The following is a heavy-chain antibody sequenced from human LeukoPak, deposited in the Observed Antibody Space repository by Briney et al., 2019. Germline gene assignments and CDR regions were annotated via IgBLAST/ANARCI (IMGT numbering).Heavy chain of an antibody. CDR3: AKDLPPDSSGYYFSD. Sequence: GGSLRLSCAASGFTFSSYAMSWVRQAPGKGLEWVSAISGSGGSTYYADSVKGRFTIPRDNSKNTLYLQMNSLRAEDTAVYYCAKDLPPDSSGYYFSDWGQGTLVTVSS. V-gene: IGHV3-23*01. D-gene: IGHD3-22*01. CDR1: GFTFSSYA. J-gene: IGHJ4*02. CDR2: ISGSGGST.